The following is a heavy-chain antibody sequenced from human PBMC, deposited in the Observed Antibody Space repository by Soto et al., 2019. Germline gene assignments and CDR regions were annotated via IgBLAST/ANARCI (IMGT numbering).Heavy chain of an antibody. Sequence: QVQLVQSGAEVKKPGASVKVSCKASGYTFTSYDINWVRQATGQGLEWMGWRNPNSGNTGYAQKFQGRVTMTRNTSISTVYMELSTRRSEDTAVYYFAREVTMIVDNWGQGTLVTVS. CDR1: GYTFTSYD. J-gene: IGHJ4*02. V-gene: IGHV1-8*01. CDR3: AREVTMIVDN. CDR2: RNPNSGNT. D-gene: IGHD3-22*01.